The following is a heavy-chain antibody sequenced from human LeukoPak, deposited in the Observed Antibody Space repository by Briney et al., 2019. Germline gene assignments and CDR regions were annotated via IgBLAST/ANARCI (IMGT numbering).Heavy chain of an antibody. CDR2: INPSGGST. Sequence: ASVTVSCKASGYTFTSYYMHWVRQAPGQGLEWMGIINPSGGSTSYAQKFQGRVTMTRDTSTSTVYMELSSLRSEDTAVYYCAREEVYYDFWSANYYYYYGMDVWGQGTTVTVSS. CDR3: AREEVYYDFWSANYYYYYGMDV. V-gene: IGHV1-46*01. J-gene: IGHJ6*02. CDR1: GYTFTSYY. D-gene: IGHD3-3*01.